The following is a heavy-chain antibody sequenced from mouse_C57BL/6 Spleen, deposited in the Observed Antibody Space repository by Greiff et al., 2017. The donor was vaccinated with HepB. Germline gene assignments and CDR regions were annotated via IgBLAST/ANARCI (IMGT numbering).Heavy chain of an antibody. D-gene: IGHD1-1*01. CDR2: IYPGSGNT. Sequence: QVQLQQSGAELVRPGASVKLSCKASGYTFTDYYINWVKQSPGQGLEWIARIYPGSGNTYYNEKFKGKATLTAEKSSSTAYMQLSSLTSEDSAVYFCARHYYGSSPHYYFDYWGQGTTLTVSS. CDR1: GYTFTDYY. V-gene: IGHV1-76*01. J-gene: IGHJ2*01. CDR3: ARHYYGSSPHYYFDY.